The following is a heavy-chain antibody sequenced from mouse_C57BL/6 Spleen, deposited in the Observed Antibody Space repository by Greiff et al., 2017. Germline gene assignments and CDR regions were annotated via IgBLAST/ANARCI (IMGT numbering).Heavy chain of an antibody. D-gene: IGHD2-2*01. Sequence: EVQLQQSGPELVKPGASVKISCKASGYSFTGYYMNWVKQSPEKSLEWIGEINPSTGGTTYNQKFKAKATLTVDKSSSTAYMQLKSLTSEDSAVYYCARVGYGYDLYYAMDYWGQGTSVTVSS. CDR1: GYSFTGYY. CDR3: ARVGYGYDLYYAMDY. CDR2: INPSTGGT. J-gene: IGHJ4*01. V-gene: IGHV1-42*01.